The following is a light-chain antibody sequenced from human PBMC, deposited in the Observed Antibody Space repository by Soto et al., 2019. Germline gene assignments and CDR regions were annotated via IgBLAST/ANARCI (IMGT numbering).Light chain of an antibody. CDR3: QQYNNWPPRT. J-gene: IGKJ1*01. V-gene: IGKV3-15*01. CDR1: QSITRN. CDR2: GAS. Sequence: EFVLTQSPATLSLSPGERATLSCRASQSITRNLAWYQQSPGQAPRLLIYGASTRATGIPARFSGSGSGTEFTLTISSLQSEDFAVYYCQQYNNWPPRTFGQGTKVDIK.